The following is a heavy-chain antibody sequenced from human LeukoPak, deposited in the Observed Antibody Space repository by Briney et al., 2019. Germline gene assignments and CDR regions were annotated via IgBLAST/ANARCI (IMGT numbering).Heavy chain of an antibody. Sequence: PSETLSLTCAVYGGSFSGYYWSWIRQPPGKGLEWIGEINHSGSTNYNPSLKSRVTISVDTSKNQFSLKLSSVTAADTAVYYCARKVRYFERGYYYYMDVWGKGTTVTVSS. J-gene: IGHJ6*03. D-gene: IGHD3-9*01. CDR1: GGSFSGYY. V-gene: IGHV4-34*01. CDR3: ARKVRYFERGYYYYMDV. CDR2: INHSGST.